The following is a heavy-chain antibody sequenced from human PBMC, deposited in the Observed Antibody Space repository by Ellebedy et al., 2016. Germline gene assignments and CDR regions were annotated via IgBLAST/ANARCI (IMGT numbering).Heavy chain of an antibody. CDR1: GYTFTSYD. Sequence: ASVKVSCKASGYTFTSYDINWVRQATGQGLKWMGWMNPNSGNTGYAQKFQGRVTMTRNTSISTAYMELSSLRSEDTAVYYCARGFGELLLGAYYYGMDVWGQGTTVTVSS. CDR3: ARGFGELLLGAYYYGMDV. J-gene: IGHJ6*02. D-gene: IGHD3-10*01. CDR2: MNPNSGNT. V-gene: IGHV1-8*01.